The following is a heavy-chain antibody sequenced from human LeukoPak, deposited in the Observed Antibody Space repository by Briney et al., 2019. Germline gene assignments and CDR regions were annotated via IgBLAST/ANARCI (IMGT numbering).Heavy chain of an antibody. CDR3: VRGEQLVRSYFDY. CDR1: GFTVSNNY. CDR2: IYSGGST. D-gene: IGHD6-6*01. Sequence: GGSLRLSCAASGFTVSNNYMSWVRQAPGKGLEWVSVIYSGGSTFYADSVKGRFTISRDNSKNTLYLQMNSLRAEDTAVYYCVRGEQLVRSYFDYWGQGTLVTVSS. V-gene: IGHV3-53*01. J-gene: IGHJ4*02.